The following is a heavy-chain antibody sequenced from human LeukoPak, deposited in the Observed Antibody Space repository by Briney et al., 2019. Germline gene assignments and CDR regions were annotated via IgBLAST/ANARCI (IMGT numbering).Heavy chain of an antibody. CDR2: ISGSGGST. CDR1: GFTFSSYA. J-gene: IGHJ4*02. CDR3: AKALTMVRGVIPPYDY. Sequence: GGSLRLSCAASGFTFSSYAMSWVRQAPGKGLEWVSAISGSGGSTYYADSVKGRFTISRDNSKNTLYLQMNSLRAEDTAVYYYAKALTMVRGVIPPYDYWGQGTLVAVSS. D-gene: IGHD3-10*01. V-gene: IGHV3-23*01.